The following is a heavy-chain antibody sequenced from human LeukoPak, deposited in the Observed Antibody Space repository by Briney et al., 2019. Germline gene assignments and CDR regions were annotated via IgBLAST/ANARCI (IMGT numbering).Heavy chain of an antibody. V-gene: IGHV1-69*01. CDR1: GGTFSSYA. J-gene: IGHJ4*02. D-gene: IGHD1-14*01. Sequence: SVTVSCKASGGTFSSYAISWVRQAPGQGLEWMGGIIPIFGTANYAQKFQGRVTITADESTSTAYMELSSLRSEDTAVYYCARDSLPESGYFDYWGQGTLVTVSS. CDR2: IIPIFGTA. CDR3: ARDSLPESGYFDY.